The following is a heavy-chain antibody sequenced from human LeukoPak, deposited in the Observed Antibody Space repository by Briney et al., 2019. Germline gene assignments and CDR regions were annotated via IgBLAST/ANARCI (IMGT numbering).Heavy chain of an antibody. CDR3: AKGEEAFDI. J-gene: IGHJ3*02. CDR1: GFTFRKYA. CDR2: IGVSTDNT. V-gene: IGHV3-23*01. Sequence: GGSLRLSCEGSGFTFRKYAMNWVRQAPGKGLEWVSAIGVSTDNTYYAGSVKGRFIISRDNSRNTLHVQMSGLRVEDTAIYYCAKGEEAFDIWGQGTMVTVSS.